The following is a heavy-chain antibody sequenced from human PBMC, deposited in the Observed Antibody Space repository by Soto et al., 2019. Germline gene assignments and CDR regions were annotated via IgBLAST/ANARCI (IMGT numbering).Heavy chain of an antibody. J-gene: IGHJ6*02. CDR3: ARERVSNYGSGRDYYYGMDV. CDR2: IIPIFGTA. Sequence: QVQLVQSGAEVKKPGSSVKVSCKASGGTFSSYAISWVRQAPGQGLEWMGGIIPIFGTANYAQKFQGRVTITADESTSTAYMELSSLRSEDTAVYYCARERVSNYGSGRDYYYGMDVWGRGTTVTVSS. CDR1: GGTFSSYA. V-gene: IGHV1-69*01. D-gene: IGHD3-10*01.